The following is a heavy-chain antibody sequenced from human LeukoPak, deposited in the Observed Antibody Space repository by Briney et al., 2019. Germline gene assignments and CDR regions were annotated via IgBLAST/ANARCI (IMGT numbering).Heavy chain of an antibody. J-gene: IGHJ4*02. D-gene: IGHD3-10*01. V-gene: IGHV1-46*01. Sequence: ASVKVSCKASGSTFTSYYMHWVRQAPGQGLEWMGVINPSGGGTSYTQKFQGRVTMTRDTSTSTVYMELSSLRSEDTAVYYCARGNYYASGGDWGQGALVTVSS. CDR1: GSTFTSYY. CDR2: INPSGGGT. CDR3: ARGNYYASGGD.